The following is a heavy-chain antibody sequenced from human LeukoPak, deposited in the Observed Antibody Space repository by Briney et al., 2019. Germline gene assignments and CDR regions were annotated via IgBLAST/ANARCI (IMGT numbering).Heavy chain of an antibody. J-gene: IGHJ5*02. CDR1: GGTFSSYA. V-gene: IGHV1-18*01. D-gene: IGHD2-2*01. Sequence: ASVKVSCKASGGTFSSYAISWVRQAPGQGLEWMGWISAYNGNTNYAQKLQGRVTMTTDTSTSTAYMELRSLRSDDTAVYYCARDNRDIVVVPAVPNWFDPWGQGTLVTVSS. CDR2: ISAYNGNT. CDR3: ARDNRDIVVVPAVPNWFDP.